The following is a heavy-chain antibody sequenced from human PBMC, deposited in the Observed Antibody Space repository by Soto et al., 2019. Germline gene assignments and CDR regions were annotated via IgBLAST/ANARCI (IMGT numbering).Heavy chain of an antibody. J-gene: IGHJ6*02. CDR3: ARNLGDLSSGWTMDYYGMDV. CDR1: GGTFSSYA. CDR2: IIPIFGTA. V-gene: IGHV1-69*01. Sequence: QVQLVQSGAEVKKPGSSVKVSCKASGGTFSSYAISWVRQAPGQGLEWMGGIIPIFGTANYAQKFQGRVTITADESTSTAYMELSSLRSEDTAVYYCARNLGDLSSGWTMDYYGMDVWGQGTTVTVSS. D-gene: IGHD6-19*01.